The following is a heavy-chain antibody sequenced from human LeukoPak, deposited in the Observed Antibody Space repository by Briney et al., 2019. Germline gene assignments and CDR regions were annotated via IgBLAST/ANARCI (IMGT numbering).Heavy chain of an antibody. Sequence: PSQTLSLTCTVSGGSISSGSYYWSWIRQPAGKGLEWIGRIYTSGSTNYNPSLKSRVTISVDTSKNQFSLKLSSVTAADTAVYYCAGGDMTTVQDWFDPWGQGTLVTVSP. CDR1: GGSISSGSYY. V-gene: IGHV4-61*02. J-gene: IGHJ5*02. CDR2: IYTSGST. D-gene: IGHD4-17*01. CDR3: AGGDMTTVQDWFDP.